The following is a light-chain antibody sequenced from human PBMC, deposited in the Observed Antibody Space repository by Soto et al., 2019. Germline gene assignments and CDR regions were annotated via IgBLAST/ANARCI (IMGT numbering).Light chain of an antibody. CDR3: QQYSSYSYT. CDR2: KAS. Sequence: DIQMTQSPSTLSASVGDRVTITCRASQSISSWLAWYQQKPGKAPKLLIYKASTLESGVPSKISGSGSGTEFTLTISSLQPDDFATYYCQQYSSYSYTFGQGTKLEIK. CDR1: QSISSW. V-gene: IGKV1-5*03. J-gene: IGKJ2*01.